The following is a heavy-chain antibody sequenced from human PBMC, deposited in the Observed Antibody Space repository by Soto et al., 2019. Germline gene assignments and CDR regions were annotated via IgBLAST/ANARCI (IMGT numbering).Heavy chain of an antibody. J-gene: IGHJ6*02. D-gene: IGHD4-17*01. CDR1: GGSISSGGYY. CDR2: IYYSGST. V-gene: IGHV4-31*03. CDR3: ARDPSVSNYYHGMDV. Sequence: KASETLSLTCTVSGGSISSGGYYWSWIRQHPGKGLEWIGYIYYSGSTYYNPSLKSRVTISVDTSKNQFSLKLSSVTAADTAVYYCARDPSVSNYYHGMDVWGQGTTVTVS.